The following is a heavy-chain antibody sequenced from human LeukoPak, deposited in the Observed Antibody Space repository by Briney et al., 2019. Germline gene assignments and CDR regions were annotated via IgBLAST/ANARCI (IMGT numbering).Heavy chain of an antibody. D-gene: IGHD1-26*01. Sequence: GGSLRLSCAASGFTFSTYGMSWVRHAPGKGLVWVSRIYNDGSSTSYADSVKGRFTISRDNAKSTLYLQMNSLRADDTAVFYCARVRGGSGRSYAADAFDIWGQGTMVTVSS. CDR3: ARVRGGSGRSYAADAFDI. CDR1: GFTFSTYG. V-gene: IGHV3-74*01. J-gene: IGHJ3*02. CDR2: IYNDGSST.